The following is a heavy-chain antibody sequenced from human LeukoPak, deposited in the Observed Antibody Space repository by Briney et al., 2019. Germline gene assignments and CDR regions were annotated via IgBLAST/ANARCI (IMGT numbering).Heavy chain of an antibody. Sequence: PVGSLRLSCAASGLTVSSNYMSWVRQAPGKGLEWVSVIYSGDTTRYADSVKGRFTISRGNSRNTLYLQMNSLRAEDTAVYYCAGLGRSYFAHWGQGTLV. V-gene: IGHV3-53*01. CDR1: GLTVSSNY. CDR2: IYSGDTT. J-gene: IGHJ4*02. CDR3: AGLGRSYFAH.